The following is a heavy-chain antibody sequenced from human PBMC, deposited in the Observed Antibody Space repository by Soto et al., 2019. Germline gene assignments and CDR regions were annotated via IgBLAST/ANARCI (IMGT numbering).Heavy chain of an antibody. CDR1: GFTFSSYS. J-gene: IGHJ3*02. D-gene: IGHD6-19*01. CDR2: ISSSSYI. V-gene: IGHV3-21*04. CDR3: AKVRGSGWYGGAFDI. Sequence: GGSLRLSCAASGFTFSSYSMNWVRQAPGKGLEWVSSISSSSYIYYADSVKGRFTISRDNAKNSLYLQMNSLRAEDTAVYYCAKVRGSGWYGGAFDIWGQGTMVTVSS.